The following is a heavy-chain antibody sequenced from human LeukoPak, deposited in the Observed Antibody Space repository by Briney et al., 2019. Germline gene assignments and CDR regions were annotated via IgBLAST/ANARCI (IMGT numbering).Heavy chain of an antibody. V-gene: IGHV3-30*18. CDR2: ISYDGSNK. CDR3: AKDEEDSSGYQHYFDY. D-gene: IGHD3-22*01. Sequence: GRSLRLSCAASGFTFSSYGMHWVRQAPGKGLEWVAVISYDGSNKYYADSVKGRFTISRDNSKNTLYLQMNSLRAEDTAVYYCAKDEEDSSGYQHYFDYWGQGTLVTVSS. CDR1: GFTFSSYG. J-gene: IGHJ4*02.